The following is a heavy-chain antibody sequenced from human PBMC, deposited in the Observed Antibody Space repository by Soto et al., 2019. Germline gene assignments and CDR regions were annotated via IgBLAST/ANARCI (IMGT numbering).Heavy chain of an antibody. CDR2: VNPNSGNT. J-gene: IGHJ4*02. V-gene: IGHV1-8*01. CDR3: ARTIDFDY. Sequence: QVQLVQSGAEVKKPGASVKVSCKASGYTFTSYNINWVRQATGQGLEWVGWVNPNSGNTGYAQKCQGRVTMARDTSISTAYMELSSLTSEDPAVYYCARTIDFDYWGQGTLVTVSS. CDR1: GYTFTSYN.